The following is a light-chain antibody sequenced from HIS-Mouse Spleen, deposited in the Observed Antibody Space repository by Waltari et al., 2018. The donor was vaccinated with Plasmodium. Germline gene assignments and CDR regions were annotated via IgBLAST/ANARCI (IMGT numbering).Light chain of an antibody. CDR2: DVS. V-gene: IGLV2-11*01. J-gene: IGLJ2*01. CDR3: CSYAGSYTFVV. Sequence: QSALPQPRSVSGSPGQLVTISCTATSSDVGGYTYLSWYQQHPGKAPKLMIEDVSKRPSGVPDRFSGSKSGNTASLTISGLQAEDEADYYCCSYAGSYTFVVFGGGTKLTVL. CDR1: SSDVGGYTY.